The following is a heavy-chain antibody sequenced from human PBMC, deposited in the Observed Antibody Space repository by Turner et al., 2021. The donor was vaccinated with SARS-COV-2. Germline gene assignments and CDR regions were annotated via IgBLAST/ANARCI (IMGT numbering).Heavy chain of an antibody. CDR1: GGPFSSYA. Sequence: QVQLVQSGAAVTKPGFSVKVSCKASGGPFSSYAISWVRQAPGQGLEWMGRIIPILGIANYAQKFQGRVTITADTATSTAYMELSSLRSEDTAVDYCARGQGSGWRPFDHWGRGTLFTVSS. J-gene: IGHJ2*01. D-gene: IGHD6-19*01. CDR2: IIPILGIA. V-gene: IGHV1-69*04. CDR3: ARGQGSGWRPFDH.